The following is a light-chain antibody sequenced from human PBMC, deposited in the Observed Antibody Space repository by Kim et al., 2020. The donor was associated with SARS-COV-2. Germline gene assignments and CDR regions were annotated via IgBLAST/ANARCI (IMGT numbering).Light chain of an antibody. CDR1: QSVSSN. J-gene: IGKJ1*01. CDR3: QQYNNWPPWT. V-gene: IGKV3-15*01. Sequence: ETVLTQSPVTLSMSPGERATLSCRASQSVSSNLAWYQQKLGQAPRLLIYDASTRATGIPARFSGSGSGTEFTLTISSLQSEDYAVYYCQQYNNWPPWTFGQGTKVDIK. CDR2: DAS.